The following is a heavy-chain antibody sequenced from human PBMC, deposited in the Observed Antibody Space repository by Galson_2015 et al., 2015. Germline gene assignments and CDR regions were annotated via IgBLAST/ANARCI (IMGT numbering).Heavy chain of an antibody. J-gene: IGHJ4*02. CDR2: ISYDGSNK. CDR1: GFTFSSYG. D-gene: IGHD3-22*01. V-gene: IGHV3-30*19. Sequence: SLRLSCAASGFTFSSYGMHWVRQAPGKGLEWVAVISYDGSNKYYADSVKGRFTISRDNSKNTLYLQMNSLRAEDTAVYYCARSRIVVVIGGYWGQGTLVTVSS. CDR3: ARSRIVVVIGGY.